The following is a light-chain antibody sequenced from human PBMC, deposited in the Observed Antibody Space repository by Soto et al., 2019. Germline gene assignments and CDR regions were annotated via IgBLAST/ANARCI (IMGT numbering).Light chain of an antibody. CDR3: SSYTSSSTRVL. Sequence: QSALTQPASVSGSPGQSVTISCTGTSSDIGTYNFVSWYQQLPGKAPKLMIYEVSHRPSGVSNRFSGSKSGNTASLTISGLQAEDEADYYCSSYTSSSTRVLIGGGTKVTVL. V-gene: IGLV2-14*01. J-gene: IGLJ2*01. CDR1: SSDIGTYNF. CDR2: EVS.